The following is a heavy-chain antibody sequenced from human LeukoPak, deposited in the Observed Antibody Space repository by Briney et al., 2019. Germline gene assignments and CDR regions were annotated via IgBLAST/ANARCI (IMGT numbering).Heavy chain of an antibody. CDR1: GFTLSSYA. V-gene: IGHV3-23*01. Sequence: PGGSLRLSCAASGFTLSSYAMSWVRQAPGKGLEWVSAISGSGGSTYYADSVKGRFTISRDNSKNTLYLQMNSLRAEDTAVYYCAKELSPDWNYGPLGYWGQGTLVTVSS. CDR2: ISGSGGST. D-gene: IGHD1-7*01. J-gene: IGHJ4*02. CDR3: AKELSPDWNYGPLGY.